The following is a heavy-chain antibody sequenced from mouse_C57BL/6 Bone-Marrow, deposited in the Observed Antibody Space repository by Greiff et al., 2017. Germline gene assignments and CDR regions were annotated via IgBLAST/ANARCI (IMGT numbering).Heavy chain of an antibody. Sequence: VKLVEPGPELVKPGASVKLSCKASGYTFTSYDINWLKQRPGQGLEWIGWIYPKDGGTKYNEKFKGKATWTVDTASSTAYMVRHSLTSEDSAVYFCAREALSTTSSYFAFGGRGTAVTVSA. D-gene: IGHD2-4*01. CDR3: AREALSTTSSYFAF. J-gene: IGHJ1*03. CDR2: IYPKDGGT. V-gene: IGHV1-85*01. CDR1: GYTFTSYD.